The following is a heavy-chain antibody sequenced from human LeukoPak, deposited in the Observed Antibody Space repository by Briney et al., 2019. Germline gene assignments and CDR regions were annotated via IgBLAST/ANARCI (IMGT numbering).Heavy chain of an antibody. CDR2: IIPIFGPA. J-gene: IGHJ4*02. V-gene: IGHV1-69*13. Sequence: SVKVSCKASGGTFSSYAISWVRQAPGQGLEWMGGIIPIFGPANYAQKFQGRVTITADESTSTAYMELSSLRSEDTAVYYCARSYDFWSGYYYFDYWGQGTLVTVSS. CDR3: ARSYDFWSGYYYFDY. D-gene: IGHD3-3*01. CDR1: GGTFSSYA.